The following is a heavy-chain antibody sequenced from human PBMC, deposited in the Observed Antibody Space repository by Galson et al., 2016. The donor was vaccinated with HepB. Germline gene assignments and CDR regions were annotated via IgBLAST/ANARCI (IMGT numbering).Heavy chain of an antibody. J-gene: IGHJ3*01. CDR3: AKRDLLWFGDPNAFDV. V-gene: IGHV3-30*18. CDR2: ISNDGSKR. D-gene: IGHD3-10*01. Sequence: SLRLSCAASGFTFTNYGMNWLRQAPGKGLEWVAYISNDGSKRYFADYVKGRFTISRDNSKNTLFLHMSSLRAEDTAVYYCAKRDLLWFGDPNAFDVWGQGTMVTVSS. CDR1: GFTFTNYG.